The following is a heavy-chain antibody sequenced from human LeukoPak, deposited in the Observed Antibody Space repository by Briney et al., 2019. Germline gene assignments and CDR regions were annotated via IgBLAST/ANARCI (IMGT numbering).Heavy chain of an antibody. CDR3: ARDRSVRYFDL. Sequence: GGSLRLSCAASGFTFRNYGMHWVRQAPGKGLEWVAVIWYDGSNKYYADSVKGRFTISRDNSKNTLYLQMNSLRAEDTAVYYCARDRSVRYFDLWGRGTLVTVSS. V-gene: IGHV3-33*01. CDR2: IWYDGSNK. CDR1: GFTFRNYG. J-gene: IGHJ2*01. D-gene: IGHD3-16*02.